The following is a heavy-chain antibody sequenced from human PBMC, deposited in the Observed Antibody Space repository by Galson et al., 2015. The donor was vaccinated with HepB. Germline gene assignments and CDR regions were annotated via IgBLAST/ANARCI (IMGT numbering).Heavy chain of an antibody. D-gene: IGHD6-6*01. Sequence: TLSLTCTVSGGSISSSNWWSWVRQPPGKGLEWIGEIYHSGSTNYNPSLKSRVTISVDKSKNQFSLKLSSVTAADTAVYYCAGGGRIAARRENYYYYYMDVWGKGTTVTVSS. V-gene: IGHV4-4*02. CDR1: GGSISSSNW. J-gene: IGHJ6*03. CDR3: AGGGRIAARRENYYYYYMDV. CDR2: IYHSGST.